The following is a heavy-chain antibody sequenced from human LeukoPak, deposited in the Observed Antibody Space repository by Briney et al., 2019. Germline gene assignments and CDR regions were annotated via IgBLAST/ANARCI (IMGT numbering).Heavy chain of an antibody. CDR3: AKAAEYSGDDYFWFDY. CDR2: INPNSGGT. D-gene: IGHD5-12*01. Sequence: ASVKVSCKASGYTFTGYYMHWVRQAPGQGLEWMGWINPNSGGTNYAQKFQGRVTMTRDTSISTAYMEPSRLRSDDTAVYYCAKAAEYSGDDYFWFDYWGLGTLVTVSS. V-gene: IGHV1-2*02. J-gene: IGHJ4*02. CDR1: GYTFTGYY.